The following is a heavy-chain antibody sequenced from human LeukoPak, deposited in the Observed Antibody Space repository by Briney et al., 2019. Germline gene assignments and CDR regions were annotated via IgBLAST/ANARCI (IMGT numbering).Heavy chain of an antibody. J-gene: IGHJ4*02. CDR1: GFTFSNYW. CDR3: ARVGSTGSFDY. Sequence: GGSLRLSCAASGFTFSNYWMHWVRQAPGKGPVWVSGINSDGSSTIYADSVKGRFTISRDNAKNTLYLQINSLRAEDTAVYYCARVGSTGSFDYWGQGTLVTVSS. D-gene: IGHD3-22*01. V-gene: IGHV3-74*01. CDR2: INSDGSST.